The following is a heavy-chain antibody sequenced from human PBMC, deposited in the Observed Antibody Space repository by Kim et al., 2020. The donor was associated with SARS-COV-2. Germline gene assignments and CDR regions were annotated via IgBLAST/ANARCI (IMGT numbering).Heavy chain of an antibody. V-gene: IGHV3-21*01. D-gene: IGHD2-2*01. Sequence: GGSLRLSCAASGFTFSTYSMNWVRQAPGKGLEWVSSISSTSAYIYYADSVKGRFTISRDNAKDSLYLQMNSLRAEDTAVYYCARNVVPTTETYGVDVWGQGTAVTVSS. CDR3: ARNVVPTTETYGVDV. CDR2: ISSTSAYI. J-gene: IGHJ6*02. CDR1: GFTFSTYS.